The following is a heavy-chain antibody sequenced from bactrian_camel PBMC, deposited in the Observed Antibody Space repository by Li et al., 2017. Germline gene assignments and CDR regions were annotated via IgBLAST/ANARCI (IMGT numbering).Heavy chain of an antibody. D-gene: IGHD2*01. J-gene: IGHJ4*01. CDR3: AAEVGGRGCVWPTSNVAY. Sequence: QLVESGGGSVQAGGSLRLSCAASGYTASSVCMAWFRQAPGKEREGVAVINSDGSAIYADSVKGRFTISKDNAKSPLYLQMNSLKPEDTAVYYCAAEVGGRGCVWPTSNVAYWGQGTQVTVSS. CDR1: GYTASSVC. CDR2: INSDGSA. V-gene: IGHV3S26*01.